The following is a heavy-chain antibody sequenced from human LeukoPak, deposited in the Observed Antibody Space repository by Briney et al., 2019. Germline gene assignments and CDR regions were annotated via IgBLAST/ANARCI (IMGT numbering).Heavy chain of an antibody. CDR1: GFTFSDYG. V-gene: IGHV3-30*02. CDR2: IRSDGINK. J-gene: IGHJ6*03. D-gene: IGHD3-10*01. Sequence: GGSLRLSCAASGFTFSDYGMHWVRQAPGKGLEWVAFIRSDGINKYHADSVKGRFTISRDNSKNTLYLQMNSLRAEDTAVYYCAKLGKTENHYGSGRFSYYYYMDVWGKGTTVTISS. CDR3: AKLGKTENHYGSGRFSYYYYMDV.